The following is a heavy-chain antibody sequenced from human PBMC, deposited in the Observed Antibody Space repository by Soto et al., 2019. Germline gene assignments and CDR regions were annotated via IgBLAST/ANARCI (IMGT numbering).Heavy chain of an antibody. J-gene: IGHJ6*02. Sequence: ASVKVSFKASGYTFTSYAMHWVRQAPGQRLEWMGWINAGNGNTKYSQKFQGRVTITRDTSASTAYMELSSLRSEDTAVYYCAGDPGYSSSWYHYYYGMDVWGQGTTVTVSS. CDR3: AGDPGYSSSWYHYYYGMDV. CDR1: GYTFTSYA. D-gene: IGHD6-13*01. V-gene: IGHV1-3*01. CDR2: INAGNGNT.